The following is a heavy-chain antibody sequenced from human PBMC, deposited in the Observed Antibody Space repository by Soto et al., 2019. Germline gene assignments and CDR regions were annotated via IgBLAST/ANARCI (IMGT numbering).Heavy chain of an antibody. V-gene: IGHV3-73*01. CDR3: KAGAGNGGDY. CDR1: GFTFSGST. Sequence: EVQLVESGGGLVQPGGSLKLSCAASGFTFSGSTIHWVRQASGKGLEWVGRIRSKANSYATAYAASVKGRFVISRDDSKNTAYLEMNSLKTDDTAGYFCKAGAGNGGDYWGQGTLVTVSS. J-gene: IGHJ4*02. CDR2: IRSKANSYAT. D-gene: IGHD6-19*01.